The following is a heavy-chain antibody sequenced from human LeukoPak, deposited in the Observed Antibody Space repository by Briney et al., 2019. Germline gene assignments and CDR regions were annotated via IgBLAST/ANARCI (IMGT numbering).Heavy chain of an antibody. V-gene: IGHV1-46*01. Sequence: ASVKVSCKASGYTFTDYYIHWVRQAPGQGLEWMGIINPSGGSTSYAQKFQGRVTMTRDMSTSTVYMELSSLRSEDTAVYYCARAYRMVRGVYIDYWGQGTLVTVSS. CDR3: ARAYRMVRGVYIDY. CDR1: GYTFTDYY. CDR2: INPSGGST. J-gene: IGHJ4*02. D-gene: IGHD3-10*01.